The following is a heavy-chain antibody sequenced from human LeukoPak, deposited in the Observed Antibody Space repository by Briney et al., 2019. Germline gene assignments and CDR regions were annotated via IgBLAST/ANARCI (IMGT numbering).Heavy chain of an antibody. D-gene: IGHD3-10*01. V-gene: IGHV3-30*18. CDR1: GFTFSVYW. J-gene: IGHJ3*02. CDR2: ISYDGSNK. CDR3: AKDLSLRGVDPFDAFDI. Sequence: PGGSLRLSCAASGFTFSVYWMHWVRQAPGKGLEWVAVISYDGSNKYYADAVKGRFTISRDNSKNTLYLQMNSLRAEDTAVYYCAKDLSLRGVDPFDAFDIWGQGTIVTVSS.